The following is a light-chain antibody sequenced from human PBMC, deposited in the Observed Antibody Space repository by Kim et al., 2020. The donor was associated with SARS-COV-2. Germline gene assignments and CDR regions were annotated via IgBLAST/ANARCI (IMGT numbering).Light chain of an antibody. J-gene: IGLJ1*01. CDR1: SSDVGGYNS. V-gene: IGLV2-14*03. CDR3: NSYTASRLCV. CDR2: DVS. Sequence: GQSITIYCTGTSSDVGGYNSVSWYQQYPGKVPKLIIYDVSKRPSGVSNRFSGSKSANTASLIISGLQAEDEADYYCNSYTASRLCVFGTGTKVTVL.